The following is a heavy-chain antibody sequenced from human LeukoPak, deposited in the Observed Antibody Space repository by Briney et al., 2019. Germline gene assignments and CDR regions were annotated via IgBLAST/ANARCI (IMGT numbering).Heavy chain of an antibody. Sequence: SGGSLRLSCAASGFTFSSYEMNWVRQAPGKGLEWVSYISSSGSTIYYADSVKGRFTISRDNAKNSLYLQMNSLRAEDTAVYYCARGLYYYGSGGNWFDPWGQGTLVTVSS. J-gene: IGHJ5*02. CDR3: ARGLYYYGSGGNWFDP. CDR1: GFTFSSYE. CDR2: ISSSGSTI. D-gene: IGHD3-10*01. V-gene: IGHV3-48*03.